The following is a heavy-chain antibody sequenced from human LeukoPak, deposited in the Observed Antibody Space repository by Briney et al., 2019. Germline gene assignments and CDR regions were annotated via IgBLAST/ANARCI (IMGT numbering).Heavy chain of an antibody. CDR1: GXSIRSYY. Sequence: SETLSLTCTVSGXSIRSYYWSWIRQPPGKGLEWIGYVYYSGSTNYNPSLESRVTISVDTSKNQFSLKLSSVTAADTAVYYCARAGESSIAARPHDYWGQGTLVTVSS. CDR3: ARAGESSIAARPHDY. D-gene: IGHD6-6*01. J-gene: IGHJ4*02. CDR2: VYYSGST. V-gene: IGHV4-59*01.